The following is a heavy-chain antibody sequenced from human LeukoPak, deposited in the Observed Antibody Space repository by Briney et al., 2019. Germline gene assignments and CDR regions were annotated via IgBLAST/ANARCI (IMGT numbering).Heavy chain of an antibody. D-gene: IGHD6-13*01. CDR3: ARDQGAAGDY. Sequence: GRSLRLSCAASGFTFSTYWMTWVRQAPGKGLEWVANIKQDGSENYYVDSVKGRFTISRDNAKNSLYLQMNSLRADDTAVYYCARDQGAAGDYWGQGTLVTVSS. CDR2: IKQDGSEN. CDR1: GFTFSTYW. J-gene: IGHJ4*02. V-gene: IGHV3-7*01.